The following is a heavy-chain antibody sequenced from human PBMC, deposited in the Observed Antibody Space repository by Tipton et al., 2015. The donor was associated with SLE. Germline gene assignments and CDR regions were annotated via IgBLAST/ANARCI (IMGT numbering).Heavy chain of an antibody. D-gene: IGHD2-21*02. Sequence: TLSLTCAVYGGSFSGYYWSWIRQPPGKGLEWIGEINHSGSTNYNPSLKSRLTISVDTSKNQFSQKLSSVTAADTAVYYCARGGRDPLGYWGQGTLVTVSS. J-gene: IGHJ4*02. CDR2: INHSGST. CDR1: GGSFSGYY. CDR3: ARGGRDPLGY. V-gene: IGHV4-34*01.